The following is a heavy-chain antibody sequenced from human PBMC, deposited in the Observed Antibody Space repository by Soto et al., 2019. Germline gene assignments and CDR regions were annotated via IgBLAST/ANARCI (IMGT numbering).Heavy chain of an antibody. V-gene: IGHV3-74*01. D-gene: IGHD3-22*01. CDR2: IKTDGTIT. J-gene: IGHJ6*02. CDR3: ARGGVIVVGLDV. CDR1: GFTFSTYW. Sequence: EVQLVESGGGLVQPGGSLRLSCAGTGFTFSTYWMHWVRQAPGKGLEWVSRIKTDGTITGYADSVKGRFTISRDNAKNTLYREMNSLRAEDTAVYYCARGGVIVVGLDVWGQGTTVTVSS.